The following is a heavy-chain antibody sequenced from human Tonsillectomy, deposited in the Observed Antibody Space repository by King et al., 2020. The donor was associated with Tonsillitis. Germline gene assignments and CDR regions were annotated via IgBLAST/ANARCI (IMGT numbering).Heavy chain of an antibody. Sequence: VQLVESGGGLIQPGGSLRLSCAASGFAFSTYWMFWVRQGPGKGLEWVSRINPDGTNIRYADSVMGRFTLSRDNAKNTLFLQLSSLRAGDTAVYYCAREFWGAGDYWGQGTQVIVSS. D-gene: IGHD3-16*01. J-gene: IGHJ4*02. CDR3: AREFWGAGDY. CDR1: GFAFSTYW. CDR2: INPDGTNI. V-gene: IGHV3-74*01.